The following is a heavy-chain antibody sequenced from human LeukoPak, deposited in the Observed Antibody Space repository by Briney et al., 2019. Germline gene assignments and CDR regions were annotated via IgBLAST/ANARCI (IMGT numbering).Heavy chain of an antibody. D-gene: IGHD6-13*01. V-gene: IGHV1-18*01. CDR2: ISAYNGDT. CDR3: ARDRGYSSSWYYFDY. Sequence: ASVKVSCKASGYTFSSYGINWVRQAPGQGLEWMGWISAYNGDTNYAQKPQGRITMTTDTSTSTAYMELRSLRSDDTAVYYCARDRGYSSSWYYFDYWGQGTLVTVSS. CDR1: GYTFSSYG. J-gene: IGHJ4*02.